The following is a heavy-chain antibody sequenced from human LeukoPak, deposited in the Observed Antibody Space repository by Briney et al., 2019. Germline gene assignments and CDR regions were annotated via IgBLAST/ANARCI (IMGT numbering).Heavy chain of an antibody. CDR3: ARAGLWDYSDSSGYHNAAFDV. J-gene: IGHJ3*01. Sequence: ASVKVSCRASGYTFTSYYMHWVRQAPGQGLEWMGIINPSGGSTSYAQKFQGRVSMTRDTSISASYMELSRLRSDDTAVYYCARAGLWDYSDSSGYHNAAFDVWGQGTMVTVSS. CDR1: GYTFTSYY. CDR2: INPSGGST. V-gene: IGHV1-46*01. D-gene: IGHD3-22*01.